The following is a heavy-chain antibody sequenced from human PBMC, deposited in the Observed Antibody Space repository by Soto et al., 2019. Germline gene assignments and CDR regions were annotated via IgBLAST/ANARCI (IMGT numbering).Heavy chain of an antibody. CDR2: IRVHNGNT. J-gene: IGHJ4*02. CDR1: GYTFTSYG. D-gene: IGHD3-3*01. Sequence: ASVKVSCKASGYTFTSYGINWVRQAPGQGLEWIGWIRVHNGNTNYAQKVQGRVTMTTDTSTTTAYMELTSLRSDDTAVYYCARDLSDYWSGFYILDYWGQGTLVTVSS. V-gene: IGHV1-18*01. CDR3: ARDLSDYWSGFYILDY.